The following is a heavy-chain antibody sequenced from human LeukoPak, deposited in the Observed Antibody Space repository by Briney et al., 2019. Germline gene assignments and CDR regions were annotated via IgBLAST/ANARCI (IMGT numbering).Heavy chain of an antibody. V-gene: IGHV3-21*01. CDR3: ARDWRMATAGGDAFDI. D-gene: IGHD5-24*01. CDR1: GFTFSSYS. CDR2: IISSSSYI. J-gene: IGHJ3*02. Sequence: GGSLRLSCAASGFTFSSYSMNWVRQAPGKGLEWVSSIISSSSYIYYADSVKGPFTISRDNAKNSLDLQMNSLRAEDTAVYYCARDWRMATAGGDAFDIWGQGTMVTVSS.